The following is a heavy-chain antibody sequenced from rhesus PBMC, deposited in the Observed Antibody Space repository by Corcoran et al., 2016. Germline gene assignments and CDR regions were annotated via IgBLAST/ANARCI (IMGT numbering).Heavy chain of an antibody. V-gene: IGHV3-54*02. Sequence: EVKLVESGGDYVPPGGSMSLSFVASAYTFHSYCIPWVRQAPVKGLKWGAVRSADGSNISYADSVKDRFTVSIDNSKNMLYLQMNNLEVEVTAADYCTGFDYWGQGVLVTVSS. CDR1: AYTFHSYC. CDR2: RSADGSNI. J-gene: IGHJ4*01. CDR3: TGFDY.